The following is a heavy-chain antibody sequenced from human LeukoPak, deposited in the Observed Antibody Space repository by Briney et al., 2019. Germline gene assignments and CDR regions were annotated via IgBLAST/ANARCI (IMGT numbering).Heavy chain of an antibody. CDR2: IYYSGST. CDR3: ARGVLVWFGRHRSWYFDL. D-gene: IGHD3-10*01. J-gene: IGHJ2*01. Sequence: PSQTLSLTCTVSGGSISSGSYSWGWIRQPPGKGLEWIGTIYYSGSTYQNPSLKSRVITSVDMSKNQFSLKLNSVTAADTAVYYCARGVLVWFGRHRSWYFDLWGRGTLVTVFS. V-gene: IGHV4-39*07. CDR1: GGSISSGSYS.